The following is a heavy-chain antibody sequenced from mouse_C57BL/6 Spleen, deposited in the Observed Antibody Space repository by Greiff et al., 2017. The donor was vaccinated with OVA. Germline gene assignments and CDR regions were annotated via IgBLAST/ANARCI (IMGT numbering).Heavy chain of an antibody. D-gene: IGHD3-2*02. CDR2: IDPSDSYT. J-gene: IGHJ4*01. CDR1: GYTFTSYW. V-gene: IGHV1-50*01. CDR3: ATAQANYAMDY. Sequence: QVQLQQPGAELVKPGASVKLSCKASGYTFTSYWMQWVKQRPGQGLEWIGEIDPSDSYTNYNQKFKGKATLTVDTSSSTAYMQLSSLTSEDSAVYYCATAQANYAMDYWGQGTSVTVSS.